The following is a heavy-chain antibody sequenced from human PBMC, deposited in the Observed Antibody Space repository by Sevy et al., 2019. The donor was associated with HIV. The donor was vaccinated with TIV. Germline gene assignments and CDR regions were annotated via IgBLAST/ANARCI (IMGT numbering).Heavy chain of an antibody. D-gene: IGHD4-17*01. CDR1: GGTIVSSGHY. V-gene: IGHV4-39*02. CDR2: IYYNGHT. CDR3: SREAGDYDYDYGMDV. Sequence: SETLSLTCSVSGGTIVSSGHYWGWIRQTPGKGLEWIGSIYYNGHTYYNPSLNSRLTISIDTSKNQFSVNPSSVTAADTVIYFCSREAGDYDYDYGMDVWGQGTTVTVSS. J-gene: IGHJ6*02.